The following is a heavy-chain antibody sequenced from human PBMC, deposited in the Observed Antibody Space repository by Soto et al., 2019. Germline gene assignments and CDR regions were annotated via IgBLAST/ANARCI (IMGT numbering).Heavy chain of an antibody. CDR1: GYTFTSYG. D-gene: IGHD3-22*01. CDR3: ARSPQEYYYDSSGSRVNYFDY. CDR2: ISAYNGNT. V-gene: IGHV1-18*01. Sequence: ASVKVSCKASGYTFTSYGISWVRQAPGQGLEWMGWISAYNGNTNYAQKLQGRVTMTTDTSASTAYMELSSLRSEDTAVYYCARSPQEYYYDSSGSRVNYFDYWGQGTLVTVSS. J-gene: IGHJ4*02.